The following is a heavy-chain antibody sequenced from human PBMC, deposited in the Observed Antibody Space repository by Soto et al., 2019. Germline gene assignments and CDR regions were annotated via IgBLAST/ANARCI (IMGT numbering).Heavy chain of an antibody. V-gene: IGHV3-11*01. CDR1: GLTFSDYY. CDR2: MSSSGVTV. D-gene: IGHD6-13*01. J-gene: IGHJ6*02. Sequence: NPGGSLRLSCAGSGLTFSDYYMSWIRQAPGQGLEWVSYMSSSGVTVFYADSVKGRFTISRDNAKNSLYLQMYSLRAEDSAVYYCARNTISAAGADYYGLDVWGQGTTVTVSS. CDR3: ARNTISAAGADYYGLDV.